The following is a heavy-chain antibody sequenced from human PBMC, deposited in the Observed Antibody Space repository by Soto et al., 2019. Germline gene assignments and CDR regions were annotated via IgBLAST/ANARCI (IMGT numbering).Heavy chain of an antibody. V-gene: IGHV3-13*01. CDR3: ARAGIAARYYYYGMDV. Sequence: HPGGSLRLSCAASGFTFSSYDMHWVRQATGKGLEWVSAIGTAGDTYYPGSVKGRFTISRENAKNTLYLQMNSLRAEDTAVYYCARAGIAARYYYYGMDVCGQGTTVTVSS. CDR1: GFTFSSYD. D-gene: IGHD6-6*01. J-gene: IGHJ6*02. CDR2: IGTAGDT.